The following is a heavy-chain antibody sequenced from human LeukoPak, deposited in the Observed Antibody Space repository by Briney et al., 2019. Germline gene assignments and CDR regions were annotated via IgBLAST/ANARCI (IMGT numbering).Heavy chain of an antibody. CDR2: IIPIFGTA. J-gene: IGHJ3*02. Sequence: SVKVSCKASGGTFSSYAISWVRQAPGQGLEWMGGIIPIFGTANYAQKFQGRVTITTDESTSTAYMEPSSLRSEDTAVYYCARSSPPIHDAFDIWGQGTMVTVSS. V-gene: IGHV1-69*05. CDR3: ARSSPPIHDAFDI. CDR1: GGTFSSYA. D-gene: IGHD5-18*01.